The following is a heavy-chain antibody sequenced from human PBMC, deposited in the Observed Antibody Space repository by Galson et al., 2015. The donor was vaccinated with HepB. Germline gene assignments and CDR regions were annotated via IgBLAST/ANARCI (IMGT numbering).Heavy chain of an antibody. CDR3: AAIRYYDSSGYLYY. D-gene: IGHD3-22*01. J-gene: IGHJ4*02. Sequence: SLRLSCAASGFTVSSNYMSWVRQAPGKGLEWVSVIYSGGSTYYADSVKGRFTISRDNSKNTLYLQMNSLRAEDTAVYYCAAIRYYDSSGYLYYWGQGTLVTVSS. CDR1: GFTVSSNY. V-gene: IGHV3-66*01. CDR2: IYSGGST.